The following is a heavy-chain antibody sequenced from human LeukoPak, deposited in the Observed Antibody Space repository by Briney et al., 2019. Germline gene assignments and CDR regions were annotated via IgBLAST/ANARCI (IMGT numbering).Heavy chain of an antibody. CDR1: GFTFSSYG. CDR2: ISYDGSNK. Sequence: GRSLRLSCAASGFTFSSYGMHWVRQAPGKGLEWVAVISYDGSNKYYADSVKGRFTISRDNSKNTLYLQMNSQKAEDTAVYYCAKDNRGDFWSGDAFDIWGQGTMVTVSS. CDR3: AKDNRGDFWSGDAFDI. J-gene: IGHJ3*02. V-gene: IGHV3-30*18. D-gene: IGHD3-3*01.